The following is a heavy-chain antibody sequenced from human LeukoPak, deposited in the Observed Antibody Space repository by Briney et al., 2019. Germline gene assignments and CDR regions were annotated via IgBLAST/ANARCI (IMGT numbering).Heavy chain of an antibody. CDR1: GYSFTNYW. D-gene: IGHD1-7*01. CDR3: ARHGTGTSQYYFYFGMDV. J-gene: IGHJ6*02. Sequence: GESLKIPCKGSGYSFTNYWIAWVRQMPGKGLEWMGVIYPGDSDTTYSPSFQGQVTISADKSISTAYLQWSSLKASDTAMYYCARHGTGTSQYYFYFGMDVWGQGTTVTVSS. V-gene: IGHV5-51*01. CDR2: IYPGDSDT.